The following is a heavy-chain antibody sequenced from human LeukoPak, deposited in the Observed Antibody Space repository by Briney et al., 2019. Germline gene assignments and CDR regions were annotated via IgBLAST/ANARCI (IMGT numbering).Heavy chain of an antibody. D-gene: IGHD6-13*01. CDR2: ISYDESNK. CDR3: AKDRHPYSSSWCGYSDY. Sequence: PGGSLRLSCAASGFTFSSYGMHWVRQVPGKGLEWVALISYDESNKYYADSVKGRFTISRDNSKNTLYLQMNSLRTEDTAVYYCAKDRHPYSSSWCGYSDYWGQGTLVTVSS. CDR1: GFTFSSYG. J-gene: IGHJ4*02. V-gene: IGHV3-30*18.